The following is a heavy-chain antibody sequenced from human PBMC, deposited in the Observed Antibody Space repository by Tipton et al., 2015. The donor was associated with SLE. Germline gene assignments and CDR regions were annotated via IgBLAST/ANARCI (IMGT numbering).Heavy chain of an antibody. CDR1: GFTFSTSN. CDR2: ISPSSSTI. Sequence: SLRLSCTGSGFTFSTSNMNWVRQAPGKGLEWLSYISPSSSTILYADSVKGRFTISRDNAKNSVYLQMNILGAEDTAVYYCARISCSGGSLCDAFDTWGQGTMVTVSS. J-gene: IGHJ3*02. D-gene: IGHD2-15*01. CDR3: ARISCSGGSLCDAFDT. V-gene: IGHV3-48*01.